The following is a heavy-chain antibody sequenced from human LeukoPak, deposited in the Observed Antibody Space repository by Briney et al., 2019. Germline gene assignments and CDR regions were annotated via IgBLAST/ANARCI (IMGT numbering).Heavy chain of an antibody. Sequence: GGSLRLSCAASGFTFSSYEMNWVRQAPGKGLEWVSYISSSGSTIYYADSVKGRFTISRDNAKNSLYLQMNSLRAEDTAVYYCARSSGYDWFNPWGQGTLVTVSS. CDR1: GFTFSSYE. J-gene: IGHJ5*02. CDR2: ISSSGSTI. D-gene: IGHD3-22*01. CDR3: ARSSGYDWFNP. V-gene: IGHV3-48*03.